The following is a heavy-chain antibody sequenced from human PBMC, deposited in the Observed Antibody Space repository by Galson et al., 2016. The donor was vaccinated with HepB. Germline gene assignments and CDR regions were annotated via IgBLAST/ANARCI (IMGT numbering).Heavy chain of an antibody. CDR1: GYNPATYW. V-gene: IGHV5-51*01. Sequence: QSGAEVKKPGESLKTSCKTSGYNPATYWIGWVRQMPGKGLEWMGVIYPLDPDPRYSPSFEGQVTISADQSIRTAYLQWSSLKASDTAMYYCARLSGETDSLFFDYWGQGTLVTVSP. D-gene: IGHD4-17*01. CDR2: IYPLDPDP. CDR3: ARLSGETDSLFFDY. J-gene: IGHJ4*02.